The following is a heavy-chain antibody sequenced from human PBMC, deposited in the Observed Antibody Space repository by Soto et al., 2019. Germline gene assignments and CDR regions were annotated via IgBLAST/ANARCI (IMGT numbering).Heavy chain of an antibody. D-gene: IGHD4-17*01. V-gene: IGHV1-18*01. CDR1: GYTFTSYG. CDR2: ISAYNGNT. CDR3: ARMDNDYGDYDY. Sequence: ASVKVSCKASGYTFTSYGISWVRQAPGQGLEWMGWISAYNGNTNYAQKLRGRATMTTDTSTSTAYMELRSLRSDDTAVYYCARMDNDYGDYDYWGQGTLVTVSS. J-gene: IGHJ4*02.